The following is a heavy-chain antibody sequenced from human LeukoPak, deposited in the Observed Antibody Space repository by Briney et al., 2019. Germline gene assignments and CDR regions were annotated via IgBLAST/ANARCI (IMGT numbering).Heavy chain of an antibody. J-gene: IGHJ4*02. Sequence: GGSLRLSCAASGFTFSSYAMHWVRQAPGKGLEWVAVISYDGSNKYYADSVKGRFTISRDNSKNTLYLQMNSLRGEDTAVYYCTRTDEGYWGQGTLVTVSS. CDR1: GFTFSSYA. CDR3: TRTDEGY. CDR2: ISYDGSNK. V-gene: IGHV3-30-3*01.